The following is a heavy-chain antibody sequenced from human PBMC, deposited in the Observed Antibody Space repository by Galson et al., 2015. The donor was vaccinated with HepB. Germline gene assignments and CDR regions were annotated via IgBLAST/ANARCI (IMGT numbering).Heavy chain of an antibody. CDR3: AREGGAGMANLRYYYYGMDV. CDR1: GFTFSSYA. CDR2: ISYDGSNK. V-gene: IGHV3-30-3*01. J-gene: IGHJ6*02. D-gene: IGHD1-1*01. Sequence: SLRLSCAASGFTFSSYAMHWVRQAPGKGLEWVAVISYDGSNKYYADSVKGRFTISRDNSKNTLYLQMNSLRAEDTAVYYCAREGGAGMANLRYYYYGMDVWGQGTTVTVSS.